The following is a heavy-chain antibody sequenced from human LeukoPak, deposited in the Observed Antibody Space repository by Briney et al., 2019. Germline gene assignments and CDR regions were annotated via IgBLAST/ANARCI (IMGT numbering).Heavy chain of an antibody. CDR1: GYTFTGYY. D-gene: IGHD3-10*01. CDR3: ARVFYGSGSYLDY. CDR2: INPNSGGT. V-gene: IGHV1-2*02. J-gene: IGHJ4*02. Sequence: ASVKVSCKASGYTFTGYYMHRVRQAPGQGLEWMGWINPNSGGTNYAQKFQGRVTMTRDTSISTAYMELSRLRSDDTAVYYCARVFYGSGSYLDYWGQGTLVTVSS.